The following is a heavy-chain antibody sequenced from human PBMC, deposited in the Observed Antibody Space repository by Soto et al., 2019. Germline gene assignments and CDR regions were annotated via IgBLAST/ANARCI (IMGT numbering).Heavy chain of an antibody. D-gene: IGHD7-27*01. CDR2: IWYDGSNK. CDR1: GFTFSSYG. V-gene: IGHV3-33*08. CDR3: ARMELGRVEFDY. Sequence: GGSLRLSCAASGFTFSSYGMHWVRQAPGKGLEWVAVIWYDGSNKYYADSVKGRFTISRDNSKNTLYLQMNSLRAEDTAVYYCARMELGRVEFDYWGQGTLVTVSS. J-gene: IGHJ4*02.